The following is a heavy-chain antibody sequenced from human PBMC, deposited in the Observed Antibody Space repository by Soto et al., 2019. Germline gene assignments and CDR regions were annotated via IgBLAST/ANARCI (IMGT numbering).Heavy chain of an antibody. CDR2: IIPISGTA. CDR3: ARSQGSSTSLEIYYYYYYGMDV. J-gene: IGHJ6*02. D-gene: IGHD2-2*01. Sequence: QVQLVQSGAEVKKPGSSVKVSCKASGGTFSSYAISWVRQAPGQGLEWMGGIIPISGTANYAQKFQGRVTNNADESTSTAYKELSSLRSEDTAVYYCARSQGSSTSLEIYYYYYYGMDVWGQGTTVTVSS. V-gene: IGHV1-69*01. CDR1: GGTFSSYA.